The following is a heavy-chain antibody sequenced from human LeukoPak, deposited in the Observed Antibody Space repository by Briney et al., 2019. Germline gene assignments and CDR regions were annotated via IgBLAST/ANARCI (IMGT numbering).Heavy chain of an antibody. V-gene: IGHV4-39*07. J-gene: IGHJ4*02. D-gene: IGHD3-10*01. CDR3: ARILWFGESPPQYYFDS. Sequence: PSETLSLTCTVSGGSISSSSYYWGWIRQPPGKGLEWIGSIYYSGSTYYNPSLKSRVTISVDTSKNQFSLRLSSVTAANTAVYYCARILWFGESPPQYYFDSWGQGTLVTVSS. CDR2: IYYSGST. CDR1: GGSISSSSYY.